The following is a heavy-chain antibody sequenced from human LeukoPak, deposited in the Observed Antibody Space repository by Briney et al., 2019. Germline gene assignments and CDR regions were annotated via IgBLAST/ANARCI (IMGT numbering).Heavy chain of an antibody. CDR2: ISRSGDTL. V-gene: IGHV3-11*01. CDR3: GRGMDV. J-gene: IGHJ6*02. Sequence: GGSLRLSCAASGFPFGDYYMTWIRQAPGKGLEWISYISRSGDTLYYADSVEGRFTISRDNAKNSLFLQMNSLRADDTAVYYCGRGMDVWGQGITVTVSS. CDR1: GFPFGDYY.